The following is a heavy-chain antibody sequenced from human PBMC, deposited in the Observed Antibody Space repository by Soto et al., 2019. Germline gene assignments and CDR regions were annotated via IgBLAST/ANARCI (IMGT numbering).Heavy chain of an antibody. CDR3: ARDLISNYHYYCMDV. V-gene: IGHV1-69*13. Sequence: SVKVSCKASADTFSSSAFSWVRQAPGQGLEWMGGIIPFFHAANYAQRFQGRVTITADESTSTVYMELSSLRSEDTALYYCARDLISNYHYYCMDVWGQGTTVTVSS. CDR2: IIPFFHAA. J-gene: IGHJ6*02. CDR1: ADTFSSSA.